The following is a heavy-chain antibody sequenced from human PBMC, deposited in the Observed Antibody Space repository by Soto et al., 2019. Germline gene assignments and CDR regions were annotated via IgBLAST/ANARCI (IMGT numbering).Heavy chain of an antibody. Sequence: ASVKVSCKASGYTFTGYYMHWVRQAPGQGLEWMGWINPNSGGTNYAQKFQGRVTMTRDTSISTAYMELSRLRSDDTAVYYCASPSVGAITDWFDLWGQGALVTVAS. CDR2: INPNSGGT. D-gene: IGHD1-26*01. CDR1: GYTFTGYY. V-gene: IGHV1-2*02. J-gene: IGHJ5*02. CDR3: ASPSVGAITDWFDL.